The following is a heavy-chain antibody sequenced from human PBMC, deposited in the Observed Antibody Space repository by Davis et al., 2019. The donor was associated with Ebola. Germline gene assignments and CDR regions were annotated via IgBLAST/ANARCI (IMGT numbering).Heavy chain of an antibody. CDR3: ARERYRDGSDYFFEQSH. V-gene: IGHV1-69*13. J-gene: IGHJ4*02. CDR2: IIPAFGIP. CDR1: GGTFSSYA. Sequence: SVKVSCKASGGTFSSYAISWVRQAPGQGLDWMGGIIPAFGIPKYAQKFQGRVTITADESTSTVYMELSSLRSEDTAVYYCARERYRDGSDYFFEQSHWGQGTLVTVSS. D-gene: IGHD1-26*01.